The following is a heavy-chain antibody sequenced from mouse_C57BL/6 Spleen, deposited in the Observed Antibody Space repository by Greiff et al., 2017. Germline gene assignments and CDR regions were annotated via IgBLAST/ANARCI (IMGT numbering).Heavy chain of an antibody. J-gene: IGHJ2*01. D-gene: IGHD4-1*01. V-gene: IGHV1-50*01. CDR2: IDPSDSYT. CDR3: ARWALTGFDY. CDR1: GYTFTSYW. Sequence: VQLQQSGAELVQPGASVKLSCKASGYTFTSYWMQWVKQRPGQGLEWIGEIDPSDSYTNSNQKFKGKATLTVDTSSSTAYMQLSSLTSEDSAVYYCARWALTGFDYWGQGTTLTVSS.